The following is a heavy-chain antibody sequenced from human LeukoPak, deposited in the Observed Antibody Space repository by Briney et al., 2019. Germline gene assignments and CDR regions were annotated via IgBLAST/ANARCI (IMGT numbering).Heavy chain of an antibody. CDR2: INHSGST. D-gene: IGHD6-19*01. CDR3: ARDQAVAANRVAFDI. J-gene: IGHJ3*02. V-gene: IGHV4-34*01. CDR1: GGSFSGYY. Sequence: SETLSLTCAVYGGSFSGYYWSWIRQPPGKGLEWIGEINHSGSTNYNPSLKSRVTISVDTSKNQFSLKLDSVTEIDTAMYYCARDQAVAANRVAFDIWGQGTMVTVSS.